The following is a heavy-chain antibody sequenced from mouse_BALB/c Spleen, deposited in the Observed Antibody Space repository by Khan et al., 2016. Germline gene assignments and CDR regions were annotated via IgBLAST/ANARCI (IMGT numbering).Heavy chain of an antibody. V-gene: IGHV6-6*02. J-gene: IGHJ4*01. CDR2: IRLKSNHYAT. CDR1: GFTFSNDW. CDR3: TKREYHYAIDY. Sequence: EVQLVESGGGLVQPGGSMKLSCVASGFTFSNDWMNWVHQSPEKGLEWVAEIRLKSNHYATHCAESGKGRHTISGDDSKSSVYRQVNNLRAQDNGIYYCTKREYHYAIDYWVHRTLVTVSS.